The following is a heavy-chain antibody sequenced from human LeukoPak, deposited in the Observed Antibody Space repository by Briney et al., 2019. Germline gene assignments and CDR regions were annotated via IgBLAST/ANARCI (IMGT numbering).Heavy chain of an antibody. J-gene: IGHJ4*02. D-gene: IGHD3-3*01. CDR1: GGSISSYH. CDR3: ARYQYDSYYFDY. CDR2: IYTSGST. V-gene: IGHV4-4*07. Sequence: SETLSLTCTVSGGSISSYHWSWLRQPAGKGLEWIGRIYTSGSTNYNPSLKGRVTMSVDMSKNQFFLKLNSVTAADTAVYYCARYQYDSYYFDYWGQGTLVTVSS.